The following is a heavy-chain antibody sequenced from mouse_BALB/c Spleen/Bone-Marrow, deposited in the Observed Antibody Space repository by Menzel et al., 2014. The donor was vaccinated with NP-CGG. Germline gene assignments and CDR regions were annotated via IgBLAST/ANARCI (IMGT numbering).Heavy chain of an antibody. CDR3: ARDSSGYFDY. J-gene: IGHJ2*01. CDR2: ISSGGSYI. D-gene: IGHD3-1*01. CDR1: GFTFSSYA. V-gene: IGHV5-9-4*01. Sequence: EVKLVESGGGLVKPGGSLKLSCAASGFTFSSYAMSWVRQSPEKRLEWVAEISSGGSYIYYPDTVTGRFTISRDNAKNTLYLEMSSLRSEDTAMYYCARDSSGYFDYRGQGTTLTVSS.